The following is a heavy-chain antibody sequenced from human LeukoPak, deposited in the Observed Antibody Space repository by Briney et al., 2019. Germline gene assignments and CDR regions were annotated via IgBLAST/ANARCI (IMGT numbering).Heavy chain of an antibody. D-gene: IGHD3-22*01. V-gene: IGHV4-38-2*01. Sequence: TSETLSLTCAVSGYSISSGYYWGWIRQPPGKGLEWIGSIYHSGSTYYNPSLKSRVTISVDTSKNQFSLKMISVTAADTAVYYCARQDPPITMIVVVIPAAYDAFDIWGQGTMVTVSS. J-gene: IGHJ3*02. CDR3: ARQDPPITMIVVVIPAAYDAFDI. CDR2: IYHSGST. CDR1: GYSISSGYY.